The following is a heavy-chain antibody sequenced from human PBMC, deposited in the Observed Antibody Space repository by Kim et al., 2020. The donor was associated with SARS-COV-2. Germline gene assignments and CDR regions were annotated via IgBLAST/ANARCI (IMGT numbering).Heavy chain of an antibody. D-gene: IGHD3-10*01. Sequence: GGSLRLSCAASGFTVSSNYMSWVRQAPGKGLEWVSVIYSGGSTYYADSVKGRFTISRHNSKNTLYLQMNSLRAEDTAVYYCARSRVTMVRGVNLFRYFDLWGRGTLVTVSS. CDR1: GFTVSSNY. J-gene: IGHJ2*01. CDR2: IYSGGST. V-gene: IGHV3-53*04. CDR3: ARSRVTMVRGVNLFRYFDL.